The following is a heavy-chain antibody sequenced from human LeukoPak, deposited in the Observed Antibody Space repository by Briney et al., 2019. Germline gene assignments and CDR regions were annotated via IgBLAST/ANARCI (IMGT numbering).Heavy chain of an antibody. Sequence: SETLSLTCAVSGGSISSSNWWSWARQPPGKGLEWIGEIYHSGSTNYNPSLKSRVTISVDKSKNQFSLKLSSVTAADTAVYYCARDKPDFTYYYDSSGYYYFDYWGQGTLVTVSS. CDR3: ARDKPDFTYYYDSSGYYYFDY. J-gene: IGHJ4*02. CDR2: IYHSGST. CDR1: GGSISSSNW. V-gene: IGHV4-4*02. D-gene: IGHD3-22*01.